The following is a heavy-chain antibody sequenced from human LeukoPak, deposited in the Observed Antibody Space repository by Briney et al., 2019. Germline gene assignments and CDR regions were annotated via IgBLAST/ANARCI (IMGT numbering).Heavy chain of an antibody. CDR3: ARDGVIDIVTGYYYGNWFDP. Sequence: GGSLRLSCAASGFTFSSYAMHWVRQAPGKGLEYVSAISSNGGSTYYAHSVKGRFTISRDNSKNTLYLQMGSLRAEDMAVYYCARDGVIDIVTGYYYGNWFDPWGQGTLVTVSS. V-gene: IGHV3-64*01. D-gene: IGHD3-9*01. J-gene: IGHJ5*02. CDR2: ISSNGGST. CDR1: GFTFSSYA.